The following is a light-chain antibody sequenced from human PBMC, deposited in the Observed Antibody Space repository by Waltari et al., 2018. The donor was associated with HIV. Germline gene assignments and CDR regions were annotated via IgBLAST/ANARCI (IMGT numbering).Light chain of an antibody. CDR1: QSISKS. Sequence: DIQMTQSPSSLSASLGDRVTITCRASQSISKSLNWYQQKPGRAPKLLIYAASSLQRGVPSRFSGSGSGTDFTLSISSLQPEDVATYYCQQSYSTPQDTFGQGAKLEIK. CDR2: AAS. V-gene: IGKV1-39*01. J-gene: IGKJ2*01. CDR3: QQSYSTPQDT.